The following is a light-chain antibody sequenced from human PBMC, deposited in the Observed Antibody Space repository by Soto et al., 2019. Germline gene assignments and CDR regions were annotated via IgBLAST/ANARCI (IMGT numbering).Light chain of an antibody. V-gene: IGKV3-20*01. Sequence: EIVLTQSPGSLYLSPGERATLSCRASQSLTERYLAWYQQKAGQAPRLLIYGASSRAAVIPDRFSGSGSVTDFTLNITRLEHEDFEVYYCQPYGSTTYTFGQGTKLQSK. CDR2: GAS. CDR1: QSLTERY. J-gene: IGKJ2*01. CDR3: QPYGSTTYT.